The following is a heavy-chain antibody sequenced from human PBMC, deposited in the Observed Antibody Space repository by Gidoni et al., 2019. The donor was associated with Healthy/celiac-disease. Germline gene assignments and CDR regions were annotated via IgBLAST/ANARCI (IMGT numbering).Heavy chain of an antibody. Sequence: DVQLVETGGGLIQPGGSVRLSGAASGFTVSSNYMSWVRQAPGKGLEWVSVIYSGGSTYYADSVKGRFTISRDNSKNTLYLQMNSLRAEDTAVYYCARPQVVGATEGDYWGQGTLVTVSS. J-gene: IGHJ4*02. CDR1: GFTVSSNY. D-gene: IGHD1-26*01. V-gene: IGHV3-53*02. CDR2: IYSGGST. CDR3: ARPQVVGATEGDY.